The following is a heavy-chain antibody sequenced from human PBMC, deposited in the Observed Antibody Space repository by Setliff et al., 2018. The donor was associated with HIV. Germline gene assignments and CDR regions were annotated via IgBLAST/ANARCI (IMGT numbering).Heavy chain of an antibody. CDR2: INSDGSST. Sequence: QAGGSLRLSCAASGFTFSSYWMHWVRQAPGKGLVWVSHINSDGSSTSYADSVKGRFTISRDNAKNTLYLQMNSLRAEDTAVYYCARGATDRYCSNGVCLNLDCWGQGALVTVSS. CDR1: GFTFSSYW. CDR3: ARGATDRYCSNGVCLNLDC. J-gene: IGHJ4*02. V-gene: IGHV3-74*01. D-gene: IGHD2-8*01.